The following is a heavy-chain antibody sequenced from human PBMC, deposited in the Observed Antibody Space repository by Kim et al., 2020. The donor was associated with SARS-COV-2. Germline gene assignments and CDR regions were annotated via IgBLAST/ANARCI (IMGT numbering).Heavy chain of an antibody. J-gene: IGHJ6*02. CDR3: ARSLRPYCSSTSCYEYYGMDV. V-gene: IGHV1-3*01. CDR1: GYTFTSYA. D-gene: IGHD2-2*01. Sequence: ASVKVSCKASGYTFTSYAMHWVRQAPGQRLEWMGWINAGNGNTKYSQKFQGRVTITRDTSASTAYMELSSLRSEDTAVYYCARSLRPYCSSTSCYEYYGMDVWGQGTTVTVSS. CDR2: INAGNGNT.